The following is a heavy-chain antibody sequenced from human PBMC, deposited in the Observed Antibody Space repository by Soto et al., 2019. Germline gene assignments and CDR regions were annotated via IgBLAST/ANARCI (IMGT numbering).Heavy chain of an antibody. CDR1: GFTFNDYA. J-gene: IGHJ3*02. CDR3: AKRHDAFDI. CDR2: IGWNNDNI. D-gene: IGHD6-25*01. V-gene: IGHV3-9*01. Sequence: PGGSLRLSCAASGFTFNDYAMHWVRQAPGKGLEWVSGIGWNNDNIGYADSVQGRFTISRDNAKNSLYLQMNSLRAEDTAVYYCAKRHDAFDIWGHGTMVTVSS.